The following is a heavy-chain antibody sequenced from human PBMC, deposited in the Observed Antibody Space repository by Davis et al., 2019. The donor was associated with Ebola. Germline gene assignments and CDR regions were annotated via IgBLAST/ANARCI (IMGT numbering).Heavy chain of an antibody. V-gene: IGHV3-48*04. CDR1: GFTFSNYN. D-gene: IGHD2/OR15-2a*01. CDR2: ISDDSSST. J-gene: IGHJ4*02. Sequence: GGSLRLSCAVSGFTFSNYNMNWVRQTPGKGLEWVSHISDDSSSTYYADSVKGRFTISRDNSKNTLYLQMNSLRVEDTAVYYCARDHNSRRHDLFDSWGPGTLVTVSS. CDR3: ARDHNSRRHDLFDS.